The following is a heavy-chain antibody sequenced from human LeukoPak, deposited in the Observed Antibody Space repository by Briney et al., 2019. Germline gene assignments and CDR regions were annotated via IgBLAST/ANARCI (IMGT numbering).Heavy chain of an antibody. V-gene: IGHV3-7*03. CDR1: PGITFSDYW. CDR3: VGGIGWQPDY. CDR2: IRQDGREK. J-gene: IGHJ4*02. D-gene: IGHD6-19*01. Sequence: PGGSLRLSCAASPGITFSDYWMNWVRQAPGKGLEWVAIIRQDGREKLYLDPVKGRFTISRDNAKSSVYLQINSLRAEDTAVYYCVGGIGWQPDYWGQGTLVTVSS.